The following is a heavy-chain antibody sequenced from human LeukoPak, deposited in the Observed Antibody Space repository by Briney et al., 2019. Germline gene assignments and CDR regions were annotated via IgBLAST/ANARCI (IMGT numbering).Heavy chain of an antibody. CDR1: GGSISSYY. D-gene: IGHD4-17*01. J-gene: IGHJ3*02. CDR2: IYYSGST. CDR3: ARSSDTVSDAFDI. V-gene: IGHV4-59*01. Sequence: SETLSLTCTVSGGSISSYYWSWIRQPPGKGLEWIGYIYYSGSTNYNPSLKSRVTISVDTSKNQFSLKLSSVTAADTAVYYCARSSDTVSDAFDIWGQGTMVTVSS.